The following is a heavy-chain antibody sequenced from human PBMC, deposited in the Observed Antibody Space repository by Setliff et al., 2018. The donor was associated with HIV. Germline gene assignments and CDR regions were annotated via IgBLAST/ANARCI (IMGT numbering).Heavy chain of an antibody. CDR2: ISYDESNQ. V-gene: IGHV3-30*07. Sequence: GGSLRLSCAASGFTFSTYAMHWVRQAPGKGLEWVAIISYDESNQYYADSVKGRFTISRDNSKNTLYLQMNSLRVEDTAVYYCAKDRGDSDYWGQGTLVTVSS. J-gene: IGHJ4*02. D-gene: IGHD3-10*01. CDR1: GFTFSTYA. CDR3: AKDRGDSDY.